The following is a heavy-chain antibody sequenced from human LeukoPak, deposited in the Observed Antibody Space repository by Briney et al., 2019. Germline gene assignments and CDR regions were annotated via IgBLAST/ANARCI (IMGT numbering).Heavy chain of an antibody. J-gene: IGHJ4*02. Sequence: PGGSLRLSCAASGFTFSSYSMNWVRQAPGKGLEWVSSINILSNYIYYADSVKGRFTISRDNAKNSLYLQMNSLRAEDTAVYYCARVERGATTDYWGQGTLVTVSS. CDR2: INILSNYI. D-gene: IGHD1-26*01. CDR1: GFTFSSYS. CDR3: ARVERGATTDY. V-gene: IGHV3-21*01.